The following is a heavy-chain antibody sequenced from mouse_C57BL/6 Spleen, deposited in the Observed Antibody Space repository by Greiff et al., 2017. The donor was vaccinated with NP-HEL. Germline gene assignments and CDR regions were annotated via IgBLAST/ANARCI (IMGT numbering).Heavy chain of an antibody. Sequence: EVKLQESGEGLVKPGGSLKLSCAASGFTFSSYAMSWVRQTPEKRLEWVAYISSGGDYIYYADTVKGRFTISRDNARNTLYLQMSSLKSEDTAMYYCTRDDYGSSDWYFDVWGTGTTVTVSS. J-gene: IGHJ1*03. CDR1: GFTFSSYA. D-gene: IGHD1-1*01. CDR2: ISSGGDYI. CDR3: TRDDYGSSDWYFDV. V-gene: IGHV5-9-1*02.